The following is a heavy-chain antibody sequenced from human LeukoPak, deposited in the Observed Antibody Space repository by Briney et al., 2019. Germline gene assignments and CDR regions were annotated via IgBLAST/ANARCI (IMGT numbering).Heavy chain of an antibody. CDR1: GFTFSNYA. CDR2: VSGSGGST. J-gene: IGHJ4*02. CDR3: ARDIVVVVAAHFDY. Sequence: GGSLRLSCAASGFTFSNYAMSWVRQAPGKGLEWVSAVSGSGGSTYYADSAKGRFTISRDNSKNTLYLQMNSLRAEDAAVYYCARDIVVVVAAHFDYWGQGTLVTVSS. D-gene: IGHD2-15*01. V-gene: IGHV3-23*01.